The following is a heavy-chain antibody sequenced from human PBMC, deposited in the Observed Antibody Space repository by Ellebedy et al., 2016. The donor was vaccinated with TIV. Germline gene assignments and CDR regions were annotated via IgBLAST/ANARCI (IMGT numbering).Heavy chain of an antibody. D-gene: IGHD6-13*01. CDR2: IIPNSGGT. V-gene: IGHV1-2*02. CDR1: GYTFTGYY. CDR3: ARELVAASGNY. J-gene: IGHJ4*02. Sequence: AASVKVSCKASGYTFTGYYIHWVRQAPGQGLAWMGWIIPNSGGTNYAQKFQGRVTMTRDTSISTAYMELTRLRSDDTAVYYCARELVAASGNYWGQGTLVTVSS.